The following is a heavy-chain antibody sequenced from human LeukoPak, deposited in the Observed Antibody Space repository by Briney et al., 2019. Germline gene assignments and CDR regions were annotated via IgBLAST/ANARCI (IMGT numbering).Heavy chain of an antibody. CDR1: GYSISSGYY. V-gene: IGHV4-38-2*02. J-gene: IGHJ4*02. D-gene: IGHD6-13*01. CDR2: IYHSGST. Sequence: SETLSLTCTVSGYSISSGYYWGWIRPPPGKGLEWIGSIYHSGSTYYNPSLKSRVTISVDTSKNQFSLKLSSVTAADTAVYYCARLTQLVPLDYWGQGTLVTVSS. CDR3: ARLTQLVPLDY.